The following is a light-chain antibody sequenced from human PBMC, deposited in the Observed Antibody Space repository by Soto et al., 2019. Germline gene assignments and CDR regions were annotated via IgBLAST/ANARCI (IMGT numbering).Light chain of an antibody. V-gene: IGLV1-51*02. J-gene: IGLJ1*01. CDR2: ENN. CDR1: SSNIGNNY. Sequence: QSVLTQPPSVSAAPGQTVTISCSGSSSNIGNNYVSWYQQLPGTAPKLLIYENNKRPSGIPDRCSGSKSGTSATLGITGLQTGDEADYYCGTWDSSLSAYVFGTGTKVTVL. CDR3: GTWDSSLSAYV.